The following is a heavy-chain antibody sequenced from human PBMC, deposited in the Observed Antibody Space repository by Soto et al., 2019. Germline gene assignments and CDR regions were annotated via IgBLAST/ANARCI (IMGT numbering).Heavy chain of an antibody. V-gene: IGHV4-30-2*01. D-gene: IGHD3-10*01. CDR2: IYHSGST. Sequence: SETLSLTCAVSGGSISSGGYSWSWIRQPPGKGLEWIGYIYHSGSTYYNPSLKSRVTISVDRSKNQFSLKLSSVTAADTAVYYCARQLVYYGSGSANWFDPWGQGTLVTVSS. CDR1: GGSISSGGYS. CDR3: ARQLVYYGSGSANWFDP. J-gene: IGHJ5*02.